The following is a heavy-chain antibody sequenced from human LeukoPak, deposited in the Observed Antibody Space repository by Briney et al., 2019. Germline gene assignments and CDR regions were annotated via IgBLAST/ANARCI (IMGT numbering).Heavy chain of an antibody. J-gene: IGHJ4*02. Sequence: PGGSLRLSCAASGFTFSSYSMNWVRQAPGKGLEWVSSISSSSSYIYYADSVKGRFTISRDNAKNSLYLQMNSLRAEDTAVYYCAREQWGLLRGGDFDYWGQGTLVTVSS. CDR1: GFTFSSYS. CDR2: ISSSSSYI. CDR3: AREQWGLLRGGDFDY. V-gene: IGHV3-21*01. D-gene: IGHD1-26*01.